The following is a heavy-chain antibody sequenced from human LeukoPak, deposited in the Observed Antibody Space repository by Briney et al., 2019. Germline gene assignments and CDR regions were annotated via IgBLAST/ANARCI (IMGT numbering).Heavy chain of an antibody. D-gene: IGHD3-10*01. Sequence: GGSLRLSCTASAFTVSSSYMTWVRQAPGKGLEWVSIIYSDGRTFYADSVKGRFTVSRDDSKNTVYLQMNSLRVEDTALYSCARLTGGAETYFDYWGQGTLVTVSS. CDR3: ARLTGGAETYFDY. CDR2: IYSDGRT. J-gene: IGHJ4*02. V-gene: IGHV3-53*01. CDR1: AFTVSSSY.